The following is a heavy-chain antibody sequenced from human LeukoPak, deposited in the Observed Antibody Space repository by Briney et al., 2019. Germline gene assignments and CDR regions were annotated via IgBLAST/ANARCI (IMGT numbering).Heavy chain of an antibody. J-gene: IGHJ6*02. CDR3: ARSTGDYYDDSSGMDV. V-gene: IGHV4-34*01. D-gene: IGHD3-22*01. CDR2: INHSGST. CDR1: GGFFGGYY. Sequence: SEPLSLTCAVYGGFFGGYYWSWIRQPPGKGVEWIGEINHSGSTNYNPSLKSRVTISVDTSKNQFSLKLSSVTAADTDVYYCARSTGDYYDDSSGMDVWGQGTTVTVSS.